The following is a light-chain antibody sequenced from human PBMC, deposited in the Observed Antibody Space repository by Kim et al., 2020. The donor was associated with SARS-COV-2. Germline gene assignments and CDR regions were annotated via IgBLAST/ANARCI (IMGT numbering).Light chain of an antibody. CDR1: QSVDNS. Sequence: LSPGKIATLSCRARQSVDNSLAWFQQKPGQAPRLLFFETSNRATGIPARFSGSGSGTGFTLTISSLEPEDFAVYYCQQRYNWPLTFGGGTKVDIK. V-gene: IGKV3-11*01. CDR3: QQRYNWPLT. CDR2: ETS. J-gene: IGKJ4*01.